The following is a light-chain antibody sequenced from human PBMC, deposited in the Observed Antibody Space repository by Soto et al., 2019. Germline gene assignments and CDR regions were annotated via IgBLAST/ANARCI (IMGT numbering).Light chain of an antibody. CDR1: QGISNY. V-gene: IGKV1-9*01. Sequence: DIQLTQSPSFLSASVGDRVTITCRASQGISNYLAWYQQKSGKAPKLLIHAASTLQSGVPSRFSGSGSGTEFTLTISSRQPEDLVTYYCQQVNSYPITFGQGTRLEIK. CDR3: QQVNSYPIT. CDR2: AAS. J-gene: IGKJ5*01.